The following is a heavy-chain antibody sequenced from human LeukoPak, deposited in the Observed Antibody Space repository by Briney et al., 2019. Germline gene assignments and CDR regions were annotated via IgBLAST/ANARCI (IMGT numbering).Heavy chain of an antibody. CDR1: GFTFSNYW. CDR2: IKEDGSDK. CDR3: TREYCGY. Sequence: PGGSLRLSCVVSGFTFSNYWMSWVRQAPGKGLEWVASIKEDGSDKYYVDSVKGRFTVSRDNAKNSLYLQMNSLRAGDTAVYYCTREYCGYWGQGTLVTVSS. D-gene: IGHD2-8*02. V-gene: IGHV3-7*03. J-gene: IGHJ4*02.